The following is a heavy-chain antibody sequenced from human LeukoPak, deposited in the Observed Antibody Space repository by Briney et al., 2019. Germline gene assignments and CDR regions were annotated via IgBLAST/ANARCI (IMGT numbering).Heavy chain of an antibody. J-gene: IGHJ2*01. CDR1: GGSISSYY. Sequence: SETLSLTCTVSGGSISSYYWSWIRQPPGKGLDWIGYIYYSGSTNYNPSLKSRVTISVDTSKNQFSLKLSSVTAADTAVYYCAKDWAVAGTIWYFDLWGRGTLVTVSS. D-gene: IGHD6-19*01. CDR2: IYYSGST. CDR3: AKDWAVAGTIWYFDL. V-gene: IGHV4-59*01.